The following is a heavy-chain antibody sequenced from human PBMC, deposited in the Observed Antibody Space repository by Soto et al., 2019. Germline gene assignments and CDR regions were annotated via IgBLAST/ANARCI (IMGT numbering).Heavy chain of an antibody. V-gene: IGHV3-64*01. Sequence: GGSLRLSCSASGFTFSSYAMHWVRQAPGKGLEYVSAISSNGGSTYYANSVKGRFSISRDNSKNTLYLQMGSLRAEDMAVYYCARSRGYSYGPTEFDYWGQGTLVTVSS. J-gene: IGHJ4*02. CDR1: GFTFSSYA. CDR2: ISSNGGST. CDR3: ARSRGYSYGPTEFDY. D-gene: IGHD5-18*01.